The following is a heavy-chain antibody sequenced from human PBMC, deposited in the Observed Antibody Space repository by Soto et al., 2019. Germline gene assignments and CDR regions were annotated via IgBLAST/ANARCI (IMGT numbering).Heavy chain of an antibody. CDR2: INPSGGST. J-gene: IGHJ6*02. Sequence: SVKVSCKASGYTFTSYYMHWVRQAPGQGLEWMGIINPSGGSTSYAQKFQGRVTMTRDTSTSTVYMELSSLRSEDTAVYYCARDRPHTTIMVYADYYYYYGMDVWGQGTTVTVSS. D-gene: IGHD2-8*01. CDR3: ARDRPHTTIMVYADYYYYYGMDV. CDR1: GYTFTSYY. V-gene: IGHV1-46*01.